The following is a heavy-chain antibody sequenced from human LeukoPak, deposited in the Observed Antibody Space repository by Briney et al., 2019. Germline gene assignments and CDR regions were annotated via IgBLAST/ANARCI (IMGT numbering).Heavy chain of an antibody. D-gene: IGHD6-19*01. CDR1: GFTFDDYA. Sequence: GGSLRLSCAASGFTFDDYAMHWVRQAPGKGLEWVSGISWNSGSIGYADSVKGRFTISRDNAKNSLYLQMNSLRAEDTALYYCAKDHSSGWKGHFDYWGQGTLVTVSS. V-gene: IGHV3-9*01. CDR2: ISWNSGSI. CDR3: AKDHSSGWKGHFDY. J-gene: IGHJ4*02.